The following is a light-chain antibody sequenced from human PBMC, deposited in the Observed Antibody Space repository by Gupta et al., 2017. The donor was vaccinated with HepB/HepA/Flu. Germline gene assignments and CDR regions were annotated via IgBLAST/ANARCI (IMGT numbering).Light chain of an antibody. CDR3: ATWGSKV. CDR2: LEGSGSY. V-gene: IGLV4-60*03. Sequence: QPVRPQSSSASAYLGSSVKLTCTLSSRHSSYIIAWHQQQPGKAPRYLMKLEGSGSYNKGSGVPYRFSGSSSVADRYLTISNLQSEDEADYYCATWGSKVFGGGTKLTVL. J-gene: IGLJ2*01. CDR1: SRHSSYI.